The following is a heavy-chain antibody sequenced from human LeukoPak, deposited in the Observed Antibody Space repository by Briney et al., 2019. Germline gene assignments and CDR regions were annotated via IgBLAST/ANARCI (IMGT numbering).Heavy chain of an antibody. V-gene: IGHV3-30*18. D-gene: IGHD1-14*01. CDR3: AKGLTTEDDY. CDR1: GFTFSSYG. J-gene: IGHJ4*02. CDR2: ISYDGSNK. Sequence: GGSLRLSCAASGFTFSSYGMHWVRQAPGKGLEWVAVISYDGSNKYYADSVKGRFTISRDNSKNTLYLQMNSLRTEDTAVYYCAKGLTTEDDYWGQGTLVTVSS.